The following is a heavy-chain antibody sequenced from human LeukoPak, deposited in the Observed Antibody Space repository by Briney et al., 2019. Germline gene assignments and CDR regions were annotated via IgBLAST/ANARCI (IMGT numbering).Heavy chain of an antibody. CDR2: IHYSGNT. CDR1: GGSMRSYY. CDR3: ARGYGPSSSGWDS. J-gene: IGHJ4*02. V-gene: IGHV4-59*01. Sequence: SETLSLTCSVSGGSMRSYYWSWIRQPPGKGLKWIGYIHYSGNTNYNPSLKSRVSISLDMSKNHFSLALNSVTAADTALYYCARGYGPSSSGWDSWGQGTLVTVSS. D-gene: IGHD6-19*01.